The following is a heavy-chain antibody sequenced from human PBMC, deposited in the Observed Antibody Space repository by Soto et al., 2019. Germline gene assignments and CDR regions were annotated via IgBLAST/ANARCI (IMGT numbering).Heavy chain of an antibody. CDR1: GFSLSTTAVA. V-gene: IGHV2-5*02. CDR2: IYWDDDK. Sequence: GSGPTLVNPTQTLTLTCSFSGFSLSTTAVAVGWIRQPPGKALQWLALIYWDDDKRYSPSLMGRLTITKDTSKNQVVLTVTNVDPVDTATYYCAYRDDGSGLAYVPWGQGILVTVSS. D-gene: IGHD6-19*01. J-gene: IGHJ5*02. CDR3: AYRDDGSGLAYVP.